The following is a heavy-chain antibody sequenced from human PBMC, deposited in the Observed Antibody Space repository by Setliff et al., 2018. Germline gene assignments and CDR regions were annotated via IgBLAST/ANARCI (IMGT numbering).Heavy chain of an antibody. D-gene: IGHD3-3*01. CDR1: GGTFSSYA. J-gene: IGHJ3*02. CDR2: IIPIFGTA. CDR3: ARGGATVFLAFDI. Sequence: SAKVSCKASGGTFSSYAISWVRQAPGQGLEWMGRIIPIFGTANYAQKFQGRVTITADKSTSTAYMELSSLRSEDTAVYYCARGGATVFLAFDIWGQGTMVTVSS. V-gene: IGHV1-69*06.